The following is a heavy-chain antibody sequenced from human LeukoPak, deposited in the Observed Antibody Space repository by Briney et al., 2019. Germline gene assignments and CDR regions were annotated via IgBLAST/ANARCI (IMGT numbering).Heavy chain of an antibody. CDR3: ATYRQVLLPFES. CDR1: GFTFSTLA. CDR2: IFPSGGEI. Sequence: GGSLRLSCAASGFTFSTLAMIWVRQPPGKGLEWVSSIFPSGGEIHYADSVRGRFIISRDNSKSTLSLQMNSLRAEDTAIYYCATYRQVLLPFESWGQGTLVTVSS. V-gene: IGHV3-23*01. D-gene: IGHD2-8*02. J-gene: IGHJ4*02.